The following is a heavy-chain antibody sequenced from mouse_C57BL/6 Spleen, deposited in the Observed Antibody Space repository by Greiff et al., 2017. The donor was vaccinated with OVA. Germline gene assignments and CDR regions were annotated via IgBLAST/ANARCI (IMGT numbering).Heavy chain of an antibody. V-gene: IGHV6-3*01. J-gene: IGHJ2*01. CDR2: IRLKSDNYAT. D-gene: IGHD1-1*01. CDR1: GFTFSNYW. Sequence: EVKLEESGGGLVQPGGSMKLSCVASGFTFSNYWMNWVRQSPEKGLEWVAQIRLKSDNYATHYAESVKGRFTISRDDSKSSVYLQMNNLRAEDTGIYYCTGRIYYGSSLFDYWGQGTTLTVSS. CDR3: TGRIYYGSSLFDY.